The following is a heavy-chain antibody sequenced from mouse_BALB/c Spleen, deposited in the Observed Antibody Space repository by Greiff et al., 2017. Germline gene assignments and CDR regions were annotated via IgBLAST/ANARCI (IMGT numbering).Heavy chain of an antibody. Sequence: EVQRVESGGGLVKPGGSLKLSCAASGFTFSDYYMYWVRQTPEKRLEWVATISDGGSYTYYPDSVKGRFTISRDNAKNNLYLQMSSLKSEDTAMYYCEGGLFAYWGQGTLVTVSA. CDR3: EGGLFAY. V-gene: IGHV5-4*02. CDR2: ISDGGSYT. CDR1: GFTFSDYY. J-gene: IGHJ3*01.